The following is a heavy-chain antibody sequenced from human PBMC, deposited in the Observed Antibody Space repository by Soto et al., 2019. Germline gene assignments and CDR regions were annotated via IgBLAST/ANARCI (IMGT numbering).Heavy chain of an antibody. V-gene: IGHV1-18*01. J-gene: IGHJ6*02. CDR2: ISPYNDYT. CDR1: GYTFIRYG. Sequence: QVQLVQSAAEVKKPGASVKVACKASGYTFIRYGITWVRQAPGQGLEWMGWISPYNDYTIYAQKVQGRVTMTTDTSTRTVYMALRSLKSDVTAVYYCARGGYYENPWGKLSHYGLDVWGQGTSVTVSS. CDR3: ARGGYYENPWGKLSHYGLDV. D-gene: IGHD3-16*01.